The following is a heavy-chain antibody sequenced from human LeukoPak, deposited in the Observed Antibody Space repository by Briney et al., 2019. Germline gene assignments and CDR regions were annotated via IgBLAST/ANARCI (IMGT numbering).Heavy chain of an antibody. CDR2: IFFTGNT. CDR3: ARGVATISDWVGSPDGYMDV. V-gene: IGHV4-59*08. D-gene: IGHD5-12*01. J-gene: IGHJ6*03. CDR1: GGSISSYY. Sequence: PSETLSLTCTVSGGSISSYYWSWIRQPPGEALQWIGYIFFTGNTNYNPSLRSRVTISVDTSKNQFSLKLSSVTAADTAVYYCARGVATISDWVGSPDGYMDVWGKGTTVTVSS.